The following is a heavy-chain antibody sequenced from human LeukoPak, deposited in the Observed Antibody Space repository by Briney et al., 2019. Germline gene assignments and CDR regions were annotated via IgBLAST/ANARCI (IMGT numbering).Heavy chain of an antibody. V-gene: IGHV3-21*01. Sequence: PGGSLRLSCAASGFTFSSYSMNWVRQAPGKGLEWVSSISSSSSYIYYADSVKGRFTISRDNAKNSLYLQMNSLRAVDTAVYYCARENYYDSSGLPDFDYWGQGTLVTVSS. D-gene: IGHD3-22*01. CDR2: ISSSSSYI. CDR3: ARENYYDSSGLPDFDY. J-gene: IGHJ4*02. CDR1: GFTFSSYS.